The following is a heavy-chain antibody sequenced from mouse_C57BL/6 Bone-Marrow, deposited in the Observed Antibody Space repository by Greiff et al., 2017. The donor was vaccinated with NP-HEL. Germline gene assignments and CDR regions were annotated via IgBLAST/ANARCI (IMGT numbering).Heavy chain of an antibody. V-gene: IGHV1-55*01. CDR1: GYTFTSYW. CDR2: IYPGSGST. Sequence: QVQLQQPGAELVKPGASVKMSCKASGYTFTSYWITWVKQRPGQGLEWIGDIYPGSGSTNYNEKFKSKATLTVDTSSSTAYMQLSSLTSEDSAVYYCARWANYDGSSYLYAMDYWGQGTSVTVSS. CDR3: ARWANYDGSSYLYAMDY. D-gene: IGHD1-1*01. J-gene: IGHJ4*01.